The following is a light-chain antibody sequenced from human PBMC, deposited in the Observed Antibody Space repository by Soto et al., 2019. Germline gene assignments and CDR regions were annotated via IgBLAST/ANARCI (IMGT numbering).Light chain of an antibody. Sequence: DIKLTQSPSTLSASLGDSVTITCRASQNIDTSLAWYQHKPGKAPKLLMFDVSNLESGVSSRFSGSGSGTEFTLTISSVHSDDFATYYCQQYDYSRTFGQGTKVDIK. CDR3: QQYDYSRT. CDR2: DVS. J-gene: IGKJ1*01. CDR1: QNIDTS. V-gene: IGKV1-5*01.